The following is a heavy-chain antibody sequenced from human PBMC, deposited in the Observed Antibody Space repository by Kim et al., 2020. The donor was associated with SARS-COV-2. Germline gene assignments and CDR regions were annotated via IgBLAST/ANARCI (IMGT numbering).Heavy chain of an antibody. J-gene: IGHJ6*02. Sequence: GESLKISCKGSGYSFTSYWIGWVRQMPGKGLEWMGIIYPGDSDTRYSPSFQGQVTISADKSISTAYLQWSSLKASDTAMYYCARHRSIAVAGTSQGKDYYYYYGMDVWGQGTTVTVSS. V-gene: IGHV5-51*01. D-gene: IGHD6-19*01. CDR2: IYPGDSDT. CDR1: GYSFTSYW. CDR3: ARHRSIAVAGTSQGKDYYYYYGMDV.